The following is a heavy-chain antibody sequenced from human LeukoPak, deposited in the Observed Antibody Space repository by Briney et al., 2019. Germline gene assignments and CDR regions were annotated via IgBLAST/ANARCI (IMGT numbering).Heavy chain of an antibody. CDR3: ARDREDDFWSGKWYYYYMDV. Sequence: PGGSLRLSCAASGFTFSSYWMHWVRQAPGKGLVWVSRINSDGSSTSYADSVKGRFTTSRDNAKNTLYLQMNSLRAEDTAIYYCARDREDDFWSGKWYYYYMDVWGKGTTVTVSS. D-gene: IGHD3-3*01. CDR1: GFTFSSYW. CDR2: INSDGSST. J-gene: IGHJ6*03. V-gene: IGHV3-74*01.